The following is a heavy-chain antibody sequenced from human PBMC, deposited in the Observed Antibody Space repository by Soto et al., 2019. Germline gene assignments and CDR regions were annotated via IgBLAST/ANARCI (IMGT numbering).Heavy chain of an antibody. V-gene: IGHV4-31*11. J-gene: IGHJ4*02. CDR2: IYYSGST. Sequence: TLALAGAVSGGSISSGGYDGSWIRQHPGKGLEWIGYIYYSGSTYYNPSLKSRVTISVDTSKNQFSLKLSSVTAADTAVYYCARELVTDAYYFDYWGQGTLVTVYS. D-gene: IGHD3-16*02. CDR1: GGSISSGGYD. CDR3: ARELVTDAYYFDY.